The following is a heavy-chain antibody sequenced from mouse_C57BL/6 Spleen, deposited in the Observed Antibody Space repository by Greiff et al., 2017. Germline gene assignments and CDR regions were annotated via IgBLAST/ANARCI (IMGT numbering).Heavy chain of an antibody. CDR1: GYTFTSYW. V-gene: IGHV1-72*01. CDR2: IDPSSGGT. Sequence: VQLQQPGAELVKPGASVKLSCKASGYTFTSYWMHWVKQRPGRGLEWIGRIDPSSGGTKYNEKFKGKATLTVDKPSSTAYMQLSSLTSEDSAVYYCARTGNYWYFDVWGTGTTVTVSS. CDR3: ARTGNYWYFDV. J-gene: IGHJ1*03. D-gene: IGHD2-1*01.